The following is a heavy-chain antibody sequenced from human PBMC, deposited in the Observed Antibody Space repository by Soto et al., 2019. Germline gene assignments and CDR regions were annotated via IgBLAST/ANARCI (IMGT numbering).Heavy chain of an antibody. V-gene: IGHV3-48*03. CDR2: ISDSGRTI. Sequence: GGSLRLSCSASGFTFSSYEMNWVRQAPGKGLEWVSYISDSGRTIYYADSVKGRFTVSRDDAQNSVYLQMDSLRAEDTAVYYCARDLLHYDFWSGYSAYFYYGMDVWGPGATVTVSS. CDR1: GFTFSSYE. D-gene: IGHD3-3*01. CDR3: ARDLLHYDFWSGYSAYFYYGMDV. J-gene: IGHJ6*02.